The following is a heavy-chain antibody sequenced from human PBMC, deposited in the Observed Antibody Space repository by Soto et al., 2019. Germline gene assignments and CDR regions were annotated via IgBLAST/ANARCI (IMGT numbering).Heavy chain of an antibody. Sequence: RRLSCAASGFTFSSYAMSWVRQAPGKGLEWVSAISGSGGSTYYADSVKGRFTISRDNSKNTLYLQMNSLRAEDTAVYYCAKQSRDYGDYGPYYFDYWGQGTLVTVSS. CDR3: AKQSRDYGDYGPYYFDY. D-gene: IGHD4-17*01. J-gene: IGHJ4*02. V-gene: IGHV3-23*01. CDR1: GFTFSSYA. CDR2: ISGSGGST.